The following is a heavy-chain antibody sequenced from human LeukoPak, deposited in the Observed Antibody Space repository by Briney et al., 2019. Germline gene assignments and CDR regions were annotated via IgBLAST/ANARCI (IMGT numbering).Heavy chain of an antibody. Sequence: SETLSLTCTVSGYSISSGYYWGWIRQPPGKGLEWIGSIYHSGSTYYNPSLKSRVTISVDTSKNQFSLKLSSVTAADTAVYYCAREVIAVAGTSWFDPWGQGTLVTVSS. D-gene: IGHD6-19*01. J-gene: IGHJ5*02. CDR3: AREVIAVAGTSWFDP. CDR1: GYSISSGYY. CDR2: IYHSGST. V-gene: IGHV4-38-2*02.